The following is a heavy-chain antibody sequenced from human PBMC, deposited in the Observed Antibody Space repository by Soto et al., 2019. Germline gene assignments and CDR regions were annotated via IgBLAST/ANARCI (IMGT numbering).Heavy chain of an antibody. V-gene: IGHV3-23*01. CDR1: GFTFSSYA. D-gene: IGHD2-2*01. CDR2: LSGSADNT. J-gene: IGHJ4*02. Sequence: GGSLRLSCAASGFTFSSYAMSWVRQAPGKGLEWVSTLSGSADNTYYADSVKGRFTISRDNSKNTLFLQMNSLRVDDTAVFYCAKNGGSSTRKLDYWGQGTLGTVSS. CDR3: AKNGGSSTRKLDY.